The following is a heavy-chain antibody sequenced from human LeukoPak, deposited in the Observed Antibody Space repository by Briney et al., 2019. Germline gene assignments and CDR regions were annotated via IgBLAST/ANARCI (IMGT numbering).Heavy chain of an antibody. CDR2: ISGSGGST. D-gene: IGHD3-22*01. J-gene: IGHJ1*01. Sequence: PGGSLRLSSAASGFTFSSYAMSWVRQAPGKGLEWVSAISGSGGSTYYADSVKGRFTISRDNSKNTLYLQMNSLRAEDTAVYYCAKHLTYYYDSSGKREYFQHWGQGTLVTVSS. V-gene: IGHV3-23*01. CDR1: GFTFSSYA. CDR3: AKHLTYYYDSSGKREYFQH.